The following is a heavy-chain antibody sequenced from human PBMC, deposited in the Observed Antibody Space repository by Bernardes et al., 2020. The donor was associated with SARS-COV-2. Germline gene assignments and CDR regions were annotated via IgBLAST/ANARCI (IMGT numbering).Heavy chain of an antibody. D-gene: IGHD3-22*01. CDR2: IYYSGST. CDR1: GGSISSGGYY. CDR3: ARDRITMIVVLDAFDI. V-gene: IGHV4-31*03. Sequence: SETLSLTCTVSGGSISSGGYYWSWLRQHPGKGLEWIGYIYYSGSTYYNPSLKSRVTISVDTSKNQFSLKLSSVTAADTAVYYCARDRITMIVVLDAFDIWGQGTMVTVSS. J-gene: IGHJ3*02.